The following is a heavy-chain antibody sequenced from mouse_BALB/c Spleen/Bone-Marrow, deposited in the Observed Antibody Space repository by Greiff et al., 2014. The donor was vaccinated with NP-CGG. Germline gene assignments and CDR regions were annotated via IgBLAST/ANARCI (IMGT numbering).Heavy chain of an antibody. CDR1: GFTFSSFG. CDR3: ARGGNWEDFDD. Sequence: EVKLEESGGGLVQPGGSRKLSCAASGFTFSSFGMHWVRQAPERGLEWVAYISSGSSTIYYADTVKGRFTISRDNPKNTLFLQMTSLRSEDTAMYYCARGGNWEDFDDWGQGTTLTVSS. CDR2: ISSGSSTI. J-gene: IGHJ2*01. V-gene: IGHV5-17*02. D-gene: IGHD4-1*01.